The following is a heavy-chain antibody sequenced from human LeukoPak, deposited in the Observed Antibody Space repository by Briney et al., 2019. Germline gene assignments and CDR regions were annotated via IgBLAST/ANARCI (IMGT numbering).Heavy chain of an antibody. CDR2: IYYSGST. D-gene: IGHD1-26*01. J-gene: IGHJ4*02. Sequence: PSETLSLTCTVSGGSISSGGYYWSWIRQHPGKGLEWIGYIYYSGSTYYNPSLKSRVTISVDTSKNQFSLKLSSVAAADTAVYYCARDGGGMGAPYFDYWGQRTLITVSS. V-gene: IGHV4-31*03. CDR1: GGSISSGGYY. CDR3: ARDGGGMGAPYFDY.